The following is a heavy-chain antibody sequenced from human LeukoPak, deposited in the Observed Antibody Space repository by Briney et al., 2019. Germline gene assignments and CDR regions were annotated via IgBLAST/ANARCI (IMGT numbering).Heavy chain of an antibody. CDR2: IYPGDSDT. V-gene: IGHV5-51*01. J-gene: IGHJ3*02. Sequence: GASLKISCKGSGSSFTSYWIGWVRQMPGKGLEWMGIIYPGDSDTRYSPSFQGQVTISADKSISTAYLQWSSLKASDTAMYYCAIWFGEPNDAFDIWGQGTMVTVSS. D-gene: IGHD3-10*01. CDR3: AIWFGEPNDAFDI. CDR1: GSSFTSYW.